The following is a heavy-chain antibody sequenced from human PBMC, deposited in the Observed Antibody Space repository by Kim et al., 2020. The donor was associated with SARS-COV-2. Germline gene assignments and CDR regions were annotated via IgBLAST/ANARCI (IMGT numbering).Heavy chain of an antibody. J-gene: IGHJ5*02. D-gene: IGHD2-2*01. Sequence: HWVRQAPGKGLVWVSQIKGDGSSTIYADSVKGQFTISRDNAKNTVYLQMNSLRAEDTAVYYCAGYQLLSWGQGTLVTVSS. CDR3: AGYQLLS. V-gene: IGHV3-74*01. CDR2: IKGDGSST.